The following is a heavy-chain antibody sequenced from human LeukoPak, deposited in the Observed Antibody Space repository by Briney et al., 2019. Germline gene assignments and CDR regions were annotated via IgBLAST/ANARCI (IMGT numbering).Heavy chain of an antibody. Sequence: ASVKVSCKVSGYTLTELSMHWVRQAPGKGLEWMGGFDPDNGETIYAQKFQGRVTMTEDTSTDTAYMELSSLRSEDTAVYYCATAYGDYVDYWGQGTLVTVSS. D-gene: IGHD4-17*01. CDR1: GYTLTELS. J-gene: IGHJ4*02. CDR3: ATAYGDYVDY. CDR2: FDPDNGET. V-gene: IGHV1-24*01.